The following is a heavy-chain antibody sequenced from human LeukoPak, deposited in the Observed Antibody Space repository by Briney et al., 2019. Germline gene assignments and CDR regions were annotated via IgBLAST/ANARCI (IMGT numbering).Heavy chain of an antibody. CDR1: GFTVSSNY. CDR3: ARGRPGSFDY. J-gene: IGHJ4*02. Sequence: GGSLRLSCAASGFTVSSNYMSRVRQAPGKGLEWVSVIYSGGSTYYADSVKGRFTISRDNSKNTLYLQMNRLGAEDTAVYYCARGRPGSFDYWGQGTLVTVSS. CDR2: IYSGGST. V-gene: IGHV3-66*01.